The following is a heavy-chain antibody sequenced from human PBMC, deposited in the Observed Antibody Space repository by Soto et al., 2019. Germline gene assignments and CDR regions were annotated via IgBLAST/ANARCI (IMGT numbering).Heavy chain of an antibody. J-gene: IGHJ4*02. CDR3: AIDFWSGYLY. CDR1: GYSFTSYW. Sequence: HGESLKISCKGSGYSFTSYWISWLRQMPVKGLEWMGSIDPSDSYTNYSPSFQGHVTISADKSISTAYLQWSSLKASDTAMYYCAIDFWSGYLYWGQGTLVTVSS. V-gene: IGHV5-10-1*01. D-gene: IGHD3-3*01. CDR2: IDPSDSYT.